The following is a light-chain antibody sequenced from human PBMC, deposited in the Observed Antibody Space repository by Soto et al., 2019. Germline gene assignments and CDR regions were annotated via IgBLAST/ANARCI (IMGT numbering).Light chain of an antibody. V-gene: IGLV1-40*01. CDR3: HSYYSSLSGLV. Sequence: QSVLTQPPSVSGSPGQRVTISCTGSSSNIGAGYDVYWYQQLPGTAPKLLIYGNSNRPSGVPDRFSGSKSGTSASLAITGLQAADEADYYCHSYYSSLSGLVFGGGTKLTVL. CDR1: SSNIGAGYD. J-gene: IGLJ2*01. CDR2: GNS.